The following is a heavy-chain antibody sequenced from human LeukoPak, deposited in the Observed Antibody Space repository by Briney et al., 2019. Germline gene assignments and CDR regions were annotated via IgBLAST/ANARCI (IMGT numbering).Heavy chain of an antibody. J-gene: IGHJ4*02. V-gene: IGHV3-7*01. CDR3: ARSLWPEDY. CDR1: GFTFSSYW. Sequence: GGSLRLSCAASGFTFSSYWMSWVRQAPGKGLEWVANIEKDESDKYYVDSVKGRFTISRDNAKNSLYLQMNSLRAEDSAVYYCARSLWPEDYWGQGTLVTVSS. CDR2: IEKDESDK. D-gene: IGHD2-21*01.